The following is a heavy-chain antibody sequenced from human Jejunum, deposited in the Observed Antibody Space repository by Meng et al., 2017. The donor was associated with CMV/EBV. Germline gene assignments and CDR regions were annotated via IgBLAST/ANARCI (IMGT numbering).Heavy chain of an antibody. CDR2: INAYNGDT. Sequence: QAQLGRSGGGVKKPGASVKVSCKASGYTFTNYGITWVRQAPGQGLEWMGWINAYNGDTNYAQTLQGRVTMTTDTSTSTAYMELRSLRSDDTAVYYCARVEVGITSGDYWGQGTLVTVSS. V-gene: IGHV1-18*01. CDR3: ARVEVGITSGDY. D-gene: IGHD1-26*01. CDR1: GYTFTNYG. J-gene: IGHJ4*02.